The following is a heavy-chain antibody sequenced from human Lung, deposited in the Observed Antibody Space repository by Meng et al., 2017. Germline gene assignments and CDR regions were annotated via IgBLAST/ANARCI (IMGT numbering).Heavy chain of an antibody. Sequence: QEKLQQGGAGPLKPSETLSLTCAVYGGSFSGYYWSWIRQPPGKGLEWIGEINHSGSTNYNPSLKSRVTISVDTSKNQFSLKLSSVTAADTAVYYCARPKQANWYFDLWGRGTLVTVSS. D-gene: IGHD1/OR15-1a*01. CDR2: INHSGST. CDR3: ARPKQANWYFDL. CDR1: GGSFSGYY. J-gene: IGHJ2*01. V-gene: IGHV4-34*01.